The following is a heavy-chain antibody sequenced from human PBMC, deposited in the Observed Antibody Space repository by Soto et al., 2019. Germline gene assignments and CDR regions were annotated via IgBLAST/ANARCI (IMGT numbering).Heavy chain of an antibody. Sequence: VQSLRLSCAASGFTFSGFAMHWVRQASGKGLEWVGRIRSKDKSSATVYAASVKGRFTISRDDSKNTAYLQMNSLRAEDTAGYYGLKGPRKGGIASACSHFDSWGQGTLV. CDR1: GFTFSGFA. V-gene: IGHV3-73*01. CDR2: IRSKDKSSAT. J-gene: IGHJ4*02. D-gene: IGHD6-13*01. CDR3: LKGPRKGGIASACSHFDS.